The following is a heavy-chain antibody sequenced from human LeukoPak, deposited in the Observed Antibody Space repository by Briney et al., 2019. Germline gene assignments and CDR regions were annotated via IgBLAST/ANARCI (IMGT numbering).Heavy chain of an antibody. J-gene: IGHJ4*02. Sequence: GGSLRLSCAASGFTFSSYAMSWVRQAPGKGLEWVSAISGSGGSTYYADSVKGRFTISRDNSKNTLYLQMNSLRAEDTAVYYCAKPGIPLYSSSWHFDYWGQGTLVTVSS. V-gene: IGHV3-23*01. D-gene: IGHD6-13*01. CDR3: AKPGIPLYSSSWHFDY. CDR1: GFTFSSYA. CDR2: ISGSGGST.